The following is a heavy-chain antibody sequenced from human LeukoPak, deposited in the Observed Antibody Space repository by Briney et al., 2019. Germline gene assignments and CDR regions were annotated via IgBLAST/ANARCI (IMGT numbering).Heavy chain of an antibody. CDR3: ATHEEI. J-gene: IGHJ4*02. Sequence: GGSLRLSCAASGFTFSTYAMHWVRQAPGRGLEWVSVVSSDGINKYYADSVKGRFTISRDNSKNTLYLQMNSLRAEVTAVYYCATHEEIWGQGTLVTVSS. CDR2: VSSDGINK. CDR1: GFTFSTYA. V-gene: IGHV3-30-3*01.